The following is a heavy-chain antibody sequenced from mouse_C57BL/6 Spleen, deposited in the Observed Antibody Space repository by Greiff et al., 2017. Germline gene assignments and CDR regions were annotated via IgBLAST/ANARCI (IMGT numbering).Heavy chain of an antibody. J-gene: IGHJ2*01. CDR3: ARHEDPLLSHCDYFGY. V-gene: IGHV1-62-2*01. Sequence: QVQLQQSGAELVKPGASVKLSCKASGYTFTEYTIHWVKQRSGQGLEWIGWFFPGSGSIKYNEKFKDKATLTADKSSSTVYMELSRLTSEDSAVYFCARHEDPLLSHCDYFGYWGQGTTLTVSS. CDR2: FFPGSGSI. CDR1: GYTFTEYT.